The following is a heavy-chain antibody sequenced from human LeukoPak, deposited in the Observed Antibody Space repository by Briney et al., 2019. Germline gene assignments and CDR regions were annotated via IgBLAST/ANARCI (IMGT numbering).Heavy chain of an antibody. CDR1: GGSISSYF. CDR3: ARGGSLVVVPTAIMGWFDP. D-gene: IGHD2-2*01. J-gene: IGHJ5*02. CDR2: IFYSGST. Sequence: PSETLSLTCTVSGGSISSYFWSWIRQSPGKGLEWIGYIFYSGSTNYNPSLKSRVTMSVDTSKNQLSLKLTSVTAADTAVYYCARGGSLVVVPTAIMGWFDPWGQGTLVTVSS. V-gene: IGHV4-59*01.